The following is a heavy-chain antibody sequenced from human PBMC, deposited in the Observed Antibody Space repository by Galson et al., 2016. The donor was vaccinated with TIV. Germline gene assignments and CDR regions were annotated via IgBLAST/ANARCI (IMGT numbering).Heavy chain of an antibody. D-gene: IGHD3-9*01. J-gene: IGHJ4*02. CDR2: IKPNRGDT. CDR1: GYKFIGYH. Sequence: SVKVSCKASGYKFIGYHVHWVRQAPGQGLERMGWIKPNRGDTNVAQKFRGRVTMTRDTSITTAYLELSGLRSDDTAVYYCARGFGVLTGNYLPKDFDYWGQGTLVTVSS. CDR3: ARGFGVLTGNYLPKDFDY. V-gene: IGHV1-2*02.